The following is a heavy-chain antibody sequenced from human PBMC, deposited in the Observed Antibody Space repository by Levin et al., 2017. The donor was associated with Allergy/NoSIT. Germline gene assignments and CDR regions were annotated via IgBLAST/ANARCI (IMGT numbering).Heavy chain of an antibody. Sequence: GESLKISCAASGFTFSSYWMHWVRQAPGKGLVWVSRINSDGSDTSYADSVKGRFTISRDTAKNTLYLQMNSLRAEDTAVYYCARGLQSVTNYKGYYYYYYMDVWGKGTTVTVSS. CDR2: INSDGSDT. CDR3: ARGLQSVTNYKGYYYYYYMDV. CDR1: GFTFSSYW. D-gene: IGHD4-17*01. V-gene: IGHV3-74*01. J-gene: IGHJ6*03.